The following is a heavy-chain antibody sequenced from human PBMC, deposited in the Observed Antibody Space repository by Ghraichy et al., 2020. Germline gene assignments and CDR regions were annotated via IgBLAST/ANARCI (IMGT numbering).Heavy chain of an antibody. V-gene: IGHV3-23*01. CDR1: GFPFSTYA. D-gene: IGHD6-19*01. CDR3: ARDREQPGFYSGWSRPRDC. CDR2: ISDSGSNI. J-gene: IGHJ4*02. Sequence: GGSLRLSCAASGFPFSTYAMNWVRLAPGKGLEWVSFISDSGSNIQYADSVKGRFIISRDNSRNTLYLQMSSLRAEDTAIYYCARDREQPGFYSGWSRPRDCWGQGTLVTVSS.